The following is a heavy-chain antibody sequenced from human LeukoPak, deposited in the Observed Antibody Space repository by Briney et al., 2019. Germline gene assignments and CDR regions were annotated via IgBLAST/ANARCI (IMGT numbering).Heavy chain of an antibody. J-gene: IGHJ4*02. V-gene: IGHV3-7*01. CDR3: VRDRGYCSGGTCYALWDY. CDR2: IKEDGGEK. D-gene: IGHD2-15*01. CDR1: GFAFSDYW. Sequence: PGGSLRLSCAASGFAFSDYWMTWVRQAPGKGLEWVAHIKEDGGEKHYADPVKGRFTISRDNAKNSLYLQMNSLRAEDTAMYYCVRDRGYCSGGTCYALWDYWGQGTLVTVSS.